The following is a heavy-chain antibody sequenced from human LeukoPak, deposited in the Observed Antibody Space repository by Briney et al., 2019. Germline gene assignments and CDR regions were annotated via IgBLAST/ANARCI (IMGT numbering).Heavy chain of an antibody. CDR3: ARLMFLWPPIYFDY. D-gene: IGHD2-8*01. CDR2: ISSSSSTI. J-gene: IGHJ4*02. CDR1: GFTFSSYS. V-gene: IGHV3-48*04. Sequence: HPGGSLRLSCAASGFTFSSYSMNWVRQAPGKGLEWVSYISSSSSTIYYADSVKGRFTISRDNPGNSVYLQMNSLRAEDTAVYYCARLMFLWPPIYFDYWGQGTLVTVSS.